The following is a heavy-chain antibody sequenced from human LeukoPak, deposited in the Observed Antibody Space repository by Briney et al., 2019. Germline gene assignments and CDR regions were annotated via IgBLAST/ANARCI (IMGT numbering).Heavy chain of an antibody. CDR1: GYTFTGYY. CDR3: ARDGPNPSVWTVGATYYYMDV. J-gene: IGHJ6*03. CDR2: INPNSGGT. V-gene: IGHV1-2*02. Sequence: GASVKVSCKASGYTFTGYYMHWVRQAPGQGLEWMGWINPNSGGTNYAQKFQGRVTMTRDTSISTAYMELSRLRSGDTAVYYCARDGPNPSVWTVGATYYYMDVWGKGTTVTVSS. D-gene: IGHD1-26*01.